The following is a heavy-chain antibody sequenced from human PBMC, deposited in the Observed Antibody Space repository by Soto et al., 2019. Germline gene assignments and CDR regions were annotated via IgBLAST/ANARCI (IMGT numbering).Heavy chain of an antibody. Sequence: EVQLVESGGGLVQPGGSLKLSCAASGFTFSGAAMHWVRQASGIGLEWVGRIRSKANNYATEYGVSVKGRFTISRDDSKNTAYLEMNSLKIEDTAVYFGIRYSSRLNWHFDLGGRGTLVTVSS. D-gene: IGHD6-13*01. V-gene: IGHV3-73*02. CDR3: IRYSSRLNWHFDL. CDR1: GFTFSGAA. CDR2: IRSKANNYAT. J-gene: IGHJ2*01.